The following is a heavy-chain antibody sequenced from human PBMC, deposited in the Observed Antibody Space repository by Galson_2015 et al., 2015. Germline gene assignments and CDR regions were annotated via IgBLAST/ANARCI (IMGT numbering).Heavy chain of an antibody. Sequence: CAASGFTFSSYSMNWVRQAPGKGLEWVSYVSSSSSTIYYADSVKGRFTISRDNAKNSLYLQMNSLRDEDTAVYYCARDTNYDSSGYYYGGGAFDIWGQGTMVTVSS. CDR3: ARDTNYDSSGYYYGGGAFDI. V-gene: IGHV3-48*02. J-gene: IGHJ3*02. CDR2: VSSSSSTI. CDR1: GFTFSSYS. D-gene: IGHD3-22*01.